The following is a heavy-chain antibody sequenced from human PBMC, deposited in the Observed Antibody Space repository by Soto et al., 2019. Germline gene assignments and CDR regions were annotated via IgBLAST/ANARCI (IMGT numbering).Heavy chain of an antibody. V-gene: IGHV1-69*08. D-gene: IGHD3-10*01. J-gene: IGHJ4*02. CDR2: IIPILGIA. CDR3: AREEDYYCSGDFFDY. Sequence: QVQLVQSGAEVKKPGSSVKVSCKASGGTFSSYTISLVRQAPGQGLEWMGRIIPILGIANYAQKFQGRVTITADKSTSTAYMELSSLRSEDTAVYYCAREEDYYCSGDFFDYWGQGTLVTVSS. CDR1: GGTFSSYT.